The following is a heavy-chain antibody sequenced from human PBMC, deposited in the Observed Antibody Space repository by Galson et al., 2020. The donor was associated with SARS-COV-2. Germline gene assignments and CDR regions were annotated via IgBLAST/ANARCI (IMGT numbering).Heavy chain of an antibody. CDR3: ARGGDSSGWSRREGFDY. CDR2: TYYRSKWYN. CDR1: GDSVSSNSAA. J-gene: IGHJ4*02. Sequence: SQTLSLTCAISGDSVSSNSAAWNWIRQSPSRGLEWLGRTYYRSKWYNDYAVSVKSRITINPDTSKNQFSLQLNSVTPEDTAVYYCARGGDSSGWSRREGFDYWGQGTLVTVSS. D-gene: IGHD6-19*01. V-gene: IGHV6-1*01.